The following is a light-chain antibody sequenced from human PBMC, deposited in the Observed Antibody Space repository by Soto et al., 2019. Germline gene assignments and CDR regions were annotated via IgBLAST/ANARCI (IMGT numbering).Light chain of an antibody. CDR1: NSDVGGYNF. CDR2: EVS. CDR3: SSYASSNNFV. Sequence: QSVLTQPPSASGSPGQSVTIPCTGTNSDVGGYNFVSWYQQHPGKAPKLMIYEVSKRPSGVPDRFSGSKSGNTASLTVSGLQAEDEADYYCSSYASSNNFVFGTGTKVTVL. J-gene: IGLJ1*01. V-gene: IGLV2-8*01.